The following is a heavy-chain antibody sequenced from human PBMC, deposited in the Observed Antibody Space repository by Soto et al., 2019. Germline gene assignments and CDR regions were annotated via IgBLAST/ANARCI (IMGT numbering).Heavy chain of an antibody. CDR1: GGSVSSGNYY. CDR2: IYYTGST. V-gene: IGHV4-61*01. Sequence: PSLTCTVSGGSVSSGNYYWSWIRHPPGKGLEWIGYIYYTGSTNYNPSLKSRVTISVDTSKNQFSLRLNSVTAADTAVYYCASGPAPYEFLLEPCGQGPLVAVSS. J-gene: IGHJ5*02. CDR3: ASGPAPYEFLLEP. D-gene: IGHD3-3*01.